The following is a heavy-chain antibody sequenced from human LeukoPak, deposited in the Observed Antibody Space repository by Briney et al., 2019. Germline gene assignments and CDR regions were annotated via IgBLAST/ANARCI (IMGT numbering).Heavy chain of an antibody. D-gene: IGHD3-10*01. V-gene: IGHV1-18*01. CDR1: GYTFTSYG. Sequence: VASVKVSCKASGYTFTSYGISWVRQAPGQGLEWVGWISAYNGNTNYAQKLQGRVTMTTDTSTSTAYMELRSLRSDDTAVYYCARAMITMVRGVISWFDPWGQGTLVTVSS. J-gene: IGHJ5*02. CDR3: ARAMITMVRGVISWFDP. CDR2: ISAYNGNT.